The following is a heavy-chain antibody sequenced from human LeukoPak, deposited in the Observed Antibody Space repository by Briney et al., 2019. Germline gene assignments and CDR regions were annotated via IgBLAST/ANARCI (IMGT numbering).Heavy chain of an antibody. Sequence: PGGSLRLSCAASGFTFTNYEMNWVRQAPGKGLEWVSYISSSGSTIYYADSVEGRFTISRDNAKNSLFLQMNSLRAEDTAVYYCARVFGDYSDYWGQGTLVTVSS. CDR2: ISSSGSTI. CDR3: ARVFGDYSDY. CDR1: GFTFTNYE. V-gene: IGHV3-48*03. J-gene: IGHJ4*02. D-gene: IGHD3-10*01.